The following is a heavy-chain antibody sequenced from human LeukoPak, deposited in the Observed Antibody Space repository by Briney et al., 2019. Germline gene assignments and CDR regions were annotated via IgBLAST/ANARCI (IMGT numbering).Heavy chain of an antibody. CDR1: GGSISSYY. V-gene: IGHV4-59*12. Sequence: SETLSLACTVSGGSISSYYWSWIWQPPGKGLEWIGYIYCSGSTNYNPSLKSRVTISVDTSKNQFSLKLTSVTAADTAVYYCARDAGYNSGWDYWGQGTLVTVSS. D-gene: IGHD6-19*01. CDR3: ARDAGYNSGWDY. J-gene: IGHJ4*02. CDR2: IYCSGST.